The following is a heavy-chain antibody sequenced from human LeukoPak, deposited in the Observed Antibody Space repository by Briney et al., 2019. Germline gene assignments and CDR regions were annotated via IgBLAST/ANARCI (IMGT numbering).Heavy chain of an antibody. V-gene: IGHV3-23*01. CDR1: GFTFRSYA. D-gene: IGHD3-9*01. CDR2: IGGSDGKT. CDR3: AKEAHYPHMGTYLVTIDS. J-gene: IGHJ4*02. Sequence: GGSLRLSCAASGFTFRSYAMSWVRQAPGNGLEWVSAIGGSDGKTYYADSVKGRFTISRDNSKNTLYLQMNSLRAEDTALYYCAKEAHYPHMGTYLVTIDSWGQGTLVTVSS.